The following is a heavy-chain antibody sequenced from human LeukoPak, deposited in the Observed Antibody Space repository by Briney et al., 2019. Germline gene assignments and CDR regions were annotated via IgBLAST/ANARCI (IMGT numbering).Heavy chain of an antibody. V-gene: IGHV4-30-4*01. J-gene: IGHJ4*02. CDR3: ARDSSGYSVFDY. D-gene: IGHD3-22*01. Sequence: PSQTLSLTCTVSGGSISSGDYYWRWLRQPPGKGLEWIGYIYYSGSTYYNPSLKSRVTISVDTSKNQFSLKLSSVTAADTAVYYCARDSSGYSVFDYWGQGTLVTVSS. CDR1: GGSISSGDYY. CDR2: IYYSGST.